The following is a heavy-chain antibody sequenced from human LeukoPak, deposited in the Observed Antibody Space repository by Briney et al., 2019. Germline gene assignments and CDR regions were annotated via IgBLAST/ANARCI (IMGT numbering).Heavy chain of an antibody. CDR2: IYYSGST. D-gene: IGHD1-26*01. Sequence: SETLSLTCTVSGGSISSYYWTWIRQPPGKGLEWIGYIYYSGSTNYNPSLKSRVTISGDTSKNQFSLKLTSVTAADTAVYYCARGVNSGYFDYCGQGTLVTVSS. V-gene: IGHV4-59*01. CDR3: ARGVNSGYFDY. CDR1: GGSISSYY. J-gene: IGHJ4*02.